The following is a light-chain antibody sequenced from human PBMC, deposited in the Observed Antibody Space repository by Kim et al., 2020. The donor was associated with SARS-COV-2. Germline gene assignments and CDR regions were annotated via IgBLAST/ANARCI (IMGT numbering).Light chain of an antibody. V-gene: IGKV1-5*03. CDR1: QSISSL. CDR2: KAS. Sequence: DIQMTQSPSTLSASVGDRVTITCRASQSISSLLAWYQQKPGKAPKLLIYKASSLESGVPSRFSGSGSGTEFTLTISSLQPDDFATYYCQQYNSYSGYTFGQGTKLEI. CDR3: QQYNSYSGYT. J-gene: IGKJ2*01.